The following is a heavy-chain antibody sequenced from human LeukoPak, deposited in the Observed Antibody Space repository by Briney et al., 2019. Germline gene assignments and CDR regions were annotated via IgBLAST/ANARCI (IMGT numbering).Heavy chain of an antibody. J-gene: IGHJ4*02. Sequence: PGGSLRPSCAASGFTLSECWLSWVRQAPGKGLEWVANINQDGSGRYFVDSVRGRFTISRDNAKNSLFLEVNTLRAEDTAVYYCARSPPAQARWGYYFDFWGQGTLVTVSS. CDR3: ARSPPAQARWGYYFDF. CDR2: INQDGSGR. D-gene: IGHD3-16*01. CDR1: GFTLSECW. V-gene: IGHV3-7*01.